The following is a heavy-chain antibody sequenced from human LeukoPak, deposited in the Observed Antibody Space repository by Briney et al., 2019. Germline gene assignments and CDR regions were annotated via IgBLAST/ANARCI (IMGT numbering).Heavy chain of an antibody. Sequence: SETLSLTCAVYGGSFSSYYWSWIRQPPGKGLEWIGEINHSGSTNYNPSLKSRVTISVDTSKNQFSLKLSSVTAADTAVYYCAIWFGELFLDYWGQGTLVTVSS. J-gene: IGHJ4*02. V-gene: IGHV4-34*01. CDR2: INHSGST. D-gene: IGHD3-10*01. CDR3: AIWFGELFLDY. CDR1: GGSFSSYY.